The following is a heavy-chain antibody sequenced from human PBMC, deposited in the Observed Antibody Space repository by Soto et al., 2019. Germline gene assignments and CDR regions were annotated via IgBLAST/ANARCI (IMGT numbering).Heavy chain of an antibody. Sequence: GGSLRLSCAASGFTFSSYAMHWVRQAPGKGLEWVAVISYDGSNKYYADSVKGRFTISRDNSKNTLYLQMNSLRAEDTAVYYCAREKYYDFWSGVNTKGFDYWGQGTLVTVSS. CDR1: GFTFSSYA. CDR2: ISYDGSNK. J-gene: IGHJ4*02. D-gene: IGHD3-3*01. CDR3: AREKYYDFWSGVNTKGFDY. V-gene: IGHV3-30-3*01.